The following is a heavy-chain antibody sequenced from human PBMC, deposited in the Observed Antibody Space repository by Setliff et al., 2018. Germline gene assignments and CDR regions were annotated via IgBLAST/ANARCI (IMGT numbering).Heavy chain of an antibody. CDR2: VKSDGTYT. D-gene: IGHD3-3*01. J-gene: IGHJ4*02. CDR3: AKVYAGVVTIAYYFDY. CDR1: GFTFSSYW. V-gene: IGHV3-74*01. Sequence: GGSLRLSCAVSGFTFSSYWMHWVRQAPGKGLVWVSRVKSDGTYTNYADSVKGRFTISRDNAKNTLFLQMNSLRAEDTAVYYCAKVYAGVVTIAYYFDYWGQGTLVTVSS.